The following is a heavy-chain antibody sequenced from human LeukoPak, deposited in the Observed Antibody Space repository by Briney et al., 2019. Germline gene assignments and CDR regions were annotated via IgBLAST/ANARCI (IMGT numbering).Heavy chain of an antibody. CDR3: ARGRTMVRGLITNCAVDI. D-gene: IGHD3-10*01. Sequence: ASVRVSCKASRYTFTNYGITWVRQAPGQGLEWMGWISGYNSKTSYAQRLQGRVTMTTDPSTDTAYMELRRLRSDDTAVYYCARGRTMVRGLITNCAVDIWGQGTMGSLSS. CDR2: ISGYNSKT. CDR1: RYTFTNYG. V-gene: IGHV1-18*01. J-gene: IGHJ3*02.